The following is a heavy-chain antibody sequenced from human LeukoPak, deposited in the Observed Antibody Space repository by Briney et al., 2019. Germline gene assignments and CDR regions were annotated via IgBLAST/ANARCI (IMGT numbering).Heavy chain of an antibody. Sequence: GGSLRLSCVASGFTFSHYSMNWVRQAPGKGLEWVSSISSSSSYIYYADSVKGRFTISRDNAKNSLYLQMNSLRAEDTAVYYCASSAGSGYYNYWGQGTLVTVSS. CDR3: ASSAGSGYYNY. CDR1: GFTFSHYS. V-gene: IGHV3-21*01. J-gene: IGHJ4*02. D-gene: IGHD3-22*01. CDR2: ISSSSSYI.